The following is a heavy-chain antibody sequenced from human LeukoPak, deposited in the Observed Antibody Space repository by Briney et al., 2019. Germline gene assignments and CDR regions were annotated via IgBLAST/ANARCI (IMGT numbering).Heavy chain of an antibody. CDR2: IYNSGNT. Sequence: SETLSLTCTVSGGSISTYYWNWIRQPAGKGLEWIGHIYNSGNTNYNPSLKGRGTISVDRSRNMFSLKLSPVTAADTAVYYCARDYIVETGVVAFDIWGQGTMVTVSS. CDR1: GGSISTYY. CDR3: ARDYIVETGVVAFDI. J-gene: IGHJ3*02. V-gene: IGHV4-4*07. D-gene: IGHD5-12*01.